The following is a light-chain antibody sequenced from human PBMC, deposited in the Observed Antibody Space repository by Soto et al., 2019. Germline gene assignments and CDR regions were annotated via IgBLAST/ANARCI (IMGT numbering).Light chain of an antibody. Sequence: QSVLTQPASVSASPGQSITIPCTGTSSDVGSYNLVSWFQQHPGKVPKLLIYEGTKRPSGLSDRFSGSKSGNTASLTISGLQAEDEDDYYCYSYAGEYLYVFGTGTKVTVL. CDR2: EGT. CDR3: YSYAGEYLYV. V-gene: IGLV2-23*01. CDR1: SSDVGSYNL. J-gene: IGLJ1*01.